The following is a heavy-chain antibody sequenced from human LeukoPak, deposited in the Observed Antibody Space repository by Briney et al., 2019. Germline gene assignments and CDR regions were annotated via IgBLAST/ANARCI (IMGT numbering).Heavy chain of an antibody. CDR2: IYYSGST. Sequence: SETLSLTCTVSGGSISSGDYYWSWIRQPPGKGLEWIGYIYYSGSTNYNPSLKSRVTISVDTSKNQFSLKLSSVTAADTAVYYCAREYYYDSSGYYGYYYGMDVWGQGTTVTVSS. CDR3: AREYYYDSSGYYGYYYGMDV. CDR1: GGSISSGDYY. V-gene: IGHV4-61*08. D-gene: IGHD3-22*01. J-gene: IGHJ6*02.